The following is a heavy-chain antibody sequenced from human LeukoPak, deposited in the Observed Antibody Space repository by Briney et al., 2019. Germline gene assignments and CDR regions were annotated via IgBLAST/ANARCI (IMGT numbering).Heavy chain of an antibody. Sequence: GGSLRLTCAASGFIFSSYEMNWVRQAPGKGLEWVSYISTRGGTIYYADSVKGRFTVSRDNAKDSLYLQMNSLRAEDTAVYYCARDSYYGGTQDYWGQGTLVTVSS. J-gene: IGHJ4*02. V-gene: IGHV3-48*03. CDR2: ISTRGGTI. CDR1: GFIFSSYE. D-gene: IGHD4-23*01. CDR3: ARDSYYGGTQDY.